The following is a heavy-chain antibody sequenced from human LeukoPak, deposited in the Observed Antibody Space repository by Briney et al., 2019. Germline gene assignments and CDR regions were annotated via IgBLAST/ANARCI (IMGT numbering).Heavy chain of an antibody. V-gene: IGHV1-18*01. CDR1: GYTFTSYG. D-gene: IGHD3-22*01. CDR2: ISPYNGNT. CDR3: ARGDYYDSSGYYPSLDAFDI. J-gene: IGHJ3*02. Sequence: ASVKVSCKASGYTFTSYGISWVRQAPGQGLEWMGWISPYNGNTNYAQKLQGRVTMTTDTSTSTAYMELRSLRSDDTAVYYCARGDYYDSSGYYPSLDAFDIWGQGTMVTVPS.